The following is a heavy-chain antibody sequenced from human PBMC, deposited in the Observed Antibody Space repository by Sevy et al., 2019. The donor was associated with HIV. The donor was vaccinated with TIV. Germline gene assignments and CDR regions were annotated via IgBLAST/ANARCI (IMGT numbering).Heavy chain of an antibody. CDR1: GFTFSDYY. Sequence: GSLRLSCAASGFTFSDYYMNWVRQAPGKGLEWVSYISSSGITIYYADSVKGRFTISRDNAKNSLYLQMNSLRAEDTAVYYCARRGRSSSLSHFDYWGQGTLVTVSS. CDR2: ISSSGITI. D-gene: IGHD6-6*01. V-gene: IGHV3-11*01. CDR3: ARRGRSSSLSHFDY. J-gene: IGHJ4*02.